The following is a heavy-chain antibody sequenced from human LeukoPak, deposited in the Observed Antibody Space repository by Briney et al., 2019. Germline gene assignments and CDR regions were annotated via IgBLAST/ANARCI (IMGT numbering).Heavy chain of an antibody. J-gene: IGHJ4*02. V-gene: IGHV1-69*04. CDR3: ARDGTKYGGYFDY. D-gene: IGHD4/OR15-4a*01. CDR1: GGTFSSYA. Sequence: ASVKVSCKASGGTFSSYAISWVQQAPGQGLEWMGRIIPILGIANYAQKFQGRVTITADKSTSTAYMELSSLRSEDTAVYYCARDGTKYGGYFDYWGQGTLVTVSS. CDR2: IIPILGIA.